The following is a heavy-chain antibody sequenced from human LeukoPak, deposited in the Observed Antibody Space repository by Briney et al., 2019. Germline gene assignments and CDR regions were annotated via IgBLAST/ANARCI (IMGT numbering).Heavy chain of an antibody. CDR1: GFTFSSYS. D-gene: IGHD2-2*03. CDR2: ISSSSSYI. CDR3: AKGSGYCSSTSCYAYAFDI. J-gene: IGHJ3*02. Sequence: GGSLRLSCAASGFTFSSYSMNWVRQAPGKGLEWVSSISSSSSYIYYADSVKGRFTISRDNSKNTLYLQMNSLRAEDTAVYYCAKGSGYCSSTSCYAYAFDIWGQGTMVTVSS. V-gene: IGHV3-21*01.